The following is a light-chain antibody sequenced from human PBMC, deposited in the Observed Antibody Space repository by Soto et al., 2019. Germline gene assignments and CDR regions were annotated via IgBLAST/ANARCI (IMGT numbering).Light chain of an antibody. CDR3: QQSFRSPIT. CDR2: VAF. J-gene: IGKJ5*01. V-gene: IGKV1-39*01. CDR1: QSIALS. Sequence: DIQMTQSPSSLSASVGDTVTMTCRASQSIALSVNWYQQKPGKAPKLLIYVAFTLESGVPSRFSGSGSGTEFTLTVRSLQPEDFATYYCQQSFRSPITFGQGTRLE.